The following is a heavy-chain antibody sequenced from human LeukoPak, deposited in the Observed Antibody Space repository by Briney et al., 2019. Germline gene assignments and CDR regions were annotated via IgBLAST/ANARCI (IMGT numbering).Heavy chain of an antibody. CDR1: GGSISSSSYY. V-gene: IGHV4-39*01. J-gene: IGHJ4*02. CDR2: IYYSGST. CDR3: ASSAAAGSFDY. Sequence: PSETLSLTCTVSGGSISSSSYYWGWIRQPPGKGLEWIGSIYYSGSTYYNPSLKSRVTISVDTSKNQFSLKLSSVTAADTAVYYYASSAAAGSFDYWGQGTLVTVSS. D-gene: IGHD6-13*01.